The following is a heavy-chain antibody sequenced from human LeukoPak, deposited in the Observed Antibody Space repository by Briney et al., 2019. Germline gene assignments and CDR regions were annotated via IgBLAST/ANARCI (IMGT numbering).Heavy chain of an antibody. CDR2: ISAYNGNT. D-gene: IGHD3/OR15-3a*01. CDR3: ARDPLGLGTDY. V-gene: IGHV1-18*01. Sequence: ASVKVSCKASGGTFSSYAISWVRQAPGQGLEWMGWISAYNGNTNYAQKLQGRVTMTTDTSTSTAYMELRSLRSDDTAVYYCARDPLGLGTDYWGQGTLVTVSS. J-gene: IGHJ4*02. CDR1: GGTFSSYA.